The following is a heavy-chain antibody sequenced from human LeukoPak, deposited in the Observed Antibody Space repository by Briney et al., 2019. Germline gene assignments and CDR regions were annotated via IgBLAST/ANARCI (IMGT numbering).Heavy chain of an antibody. CDR2: ISGYNGYT. Sequence: ASMKVSCKASGYTFTNYGVSWVRQAPGQGLEWMGWISGYNGYTNYAQKFQFRVTMTTDTSTSTAYMELRSLTSDDTAVYYCARDKAVTTELTQYFHHWGQGTLVTVSS. CDR1: GYTFTNYG. CDR3: ARDKAVTTELTQYFHH. J-gene: IGHJ1*01. D-gene: IGHD4-11*01. V-gene: IGHV1-18*01.